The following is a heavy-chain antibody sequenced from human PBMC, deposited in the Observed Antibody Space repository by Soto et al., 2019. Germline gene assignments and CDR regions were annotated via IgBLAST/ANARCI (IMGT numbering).Heavy chain of an antibody. CDR3: ARVQTIFGIITVFDY. CDR1: GGSINSAGYY. D-gene: IGHD3-3*01. J-gene: IGHJ4*02. V-gene: IGHV4-31*03. CDR2: IYYSGST. Sequence: SETLSLTCTVSGGSINSAGYYWSWLRQHSGQGLEWIGNIYYSGSTNYNPSLKSRVTISIDTSENRFSLNLSSVTAADTAVYYCARVQTIFGIITVFDYWGQGALVTVS.